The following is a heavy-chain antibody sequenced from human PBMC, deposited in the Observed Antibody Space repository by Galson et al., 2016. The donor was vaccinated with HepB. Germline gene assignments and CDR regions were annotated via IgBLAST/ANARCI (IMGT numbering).Heavy chain of an antibody. D-gene: IGHD6-25*01. J-gene: IGHJ4*02. V-gene: IGHV3-74*01. Sequence: SLRLSCAASGFTFSRYWMHWIRQAPGKGLVWVSRVNSDGGSTAYAGSVKGRFSVTRDNIKNMLYLEMNRLRAEDSAVYYCAGSIGATAPFDYWGQGTLLTVSS. CDR1: GFTFSRYW. CDR2: VNSDGGST. CDR3: AGSIGATAPFDY.